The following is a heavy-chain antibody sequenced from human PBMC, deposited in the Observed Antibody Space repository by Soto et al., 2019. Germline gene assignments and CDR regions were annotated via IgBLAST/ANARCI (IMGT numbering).Heavy chain of an antibody. J-gene: IGHJ4*02. CDR3: ARSDYDCWSGYQARMHYFDY. V-gene: IGHV4-59*01. Sequence: SETLSLTCTVSGGSISSYYWSWIRQPPGKGLEWIGYIYYSGSTNYNPSLKSRVTISVDTSKNQFSLKLSSVTAADTAVYYCARSDYDCWSGYQARMHYFDYWGQGTLVTVSS. CDR1: GGSISSYY. CDR2: IYYSGST. D-gene: IGHD3-3*01.